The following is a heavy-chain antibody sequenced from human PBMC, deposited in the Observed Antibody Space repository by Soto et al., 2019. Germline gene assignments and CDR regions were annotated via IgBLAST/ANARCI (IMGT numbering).Heavy chain of an antibody. CDR2: NYYSGST. CDR1: GGSISSYY. V-gene: IGHV4-59*01. J-gene: IGHJ6*02. Sequence: PSETLSLTCTVSGGSISSYYWSWIRQPPGKGLEWIGYNYYSGSTNYNPSLKSRVTISVDTSKNQFSLKLSSVTAADTAVYYCARDPGVRGFYYYGMDVWGQGTTVTVSS. CDR3: ARDPGVRGFYYYGMDV. D-gene: IGHD3-10*01.